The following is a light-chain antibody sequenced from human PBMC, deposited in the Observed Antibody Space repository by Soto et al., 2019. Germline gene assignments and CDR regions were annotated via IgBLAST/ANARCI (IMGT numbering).Light chain of an antibody. V-gene: IGKV2-28*01. Sequence: DIVVTQSPLSLSVTPGEPASISCRSSQSLLHTNGYNYLDRYLQKPGQSPQLLIYLGSHRASGVPDRFSGSVSGTDFTLKITRVEAEDAGVYYCMQALETWTFGQGTKVEIK. J-gene: IGKJ1*01. CDR1: QSLLHTNGYNY. CDR3: MQALETWT. CDR2: LGS.